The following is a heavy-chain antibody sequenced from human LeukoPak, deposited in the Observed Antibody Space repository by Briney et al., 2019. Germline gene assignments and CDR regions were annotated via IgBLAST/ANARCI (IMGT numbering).Heavy chain of an antibody. J-gene: IGHJ2*01. V-gene: IGHV4-59*01. CDR2: IYYSGST. CDR1: GGSISSYY. Sequence: SETLSLTRTVSGGSISSYYWSWIRQPPGKGLEWIGYIYYSGSTNYNPSLKSRVTISVDTSKNQFSLKLSSVTAADTDVYYCARTVRYFDLWGRGTLVTVSS. CDR3: ARTVRYFDL.